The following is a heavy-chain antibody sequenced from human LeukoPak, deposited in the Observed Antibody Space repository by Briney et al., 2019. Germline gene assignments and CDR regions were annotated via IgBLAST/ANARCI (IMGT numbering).Heavy chain of an antibody. D-gene: IGHD2-2*01. Sequence: PSETLSLTCAVYGGSFSGYYWSWIRHPPGKGREWMGKINHSGTTNYNPSLKSRVTISVDTSKNQFSLKLSSVTAADTAVYYCARRGVGYCSSTSCRLRFLEWLLDYWGQGTLVTVSS. J-gene: IGHJ4*02. CDR1: GGSFSGYY. CDR3: ARRGVGYCSSTSCRLRFLEWLLDY. V-gene: IGHV4-34*01. CDR2: INHSGTT.